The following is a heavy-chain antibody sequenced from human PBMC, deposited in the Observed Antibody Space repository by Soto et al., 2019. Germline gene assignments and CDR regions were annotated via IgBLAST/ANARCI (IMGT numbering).Heavy chain of an antibody. J-gene: IGHJ1*01. CDR2: ISSSSGSI. V-gene: IGHV3-48*04. CDR3: AKDMGDSSGSGFQH. D-gene: IGHD6-19*01. Sequence: GGSLRLSCAASGFTFSSYSMNWVRQAPGKGLEWVSYISSSSGSICYADSVKGRFTISRDNAKNSLYLQMNSLRAEDTALYYCAKDMGDSSGSGFQHWGQGTLVTVSS. CDR1: GFTFSSYS.